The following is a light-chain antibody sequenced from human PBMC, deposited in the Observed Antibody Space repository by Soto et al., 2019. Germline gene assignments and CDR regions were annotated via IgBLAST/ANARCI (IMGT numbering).Light chain of an antibody. CDR1: QSISTY. Sequence: DIQMTQSPSSLYASIGDRVTITCRASQSISTYLSWYQKKAGKAPKLLISAASTLRDGVPPRFSGSGSGTDFTLTISILQPEDFAVYYCQKSYSSPRTFGQGTKVEIK. CDR2: AAS. J-gene: IGKJ1*01. V-gene: IGKV1-39*01. CDR3: QKSYSSPRT.